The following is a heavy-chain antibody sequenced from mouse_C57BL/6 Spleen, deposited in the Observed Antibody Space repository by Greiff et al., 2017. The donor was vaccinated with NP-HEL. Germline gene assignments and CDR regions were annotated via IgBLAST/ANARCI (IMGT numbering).Heavy chain of an antibody. Sequence: EVMLVESGGGLVKPGGSLKLSCAASGFTFSDYGMHWVRQAPEKGLEWVAYISSGSSTIYYADTVKGRFTISRDNAKNTLFLQMTSLRSEDTAMYYCARRKIYYYGSSSYYYAMDYWGQGTSVTVSS. J-gene: IGHJ4*01. CDR3: ARRKIYYYGSSSYYYAMDY. CDR1: GFTFSDYG. D-gene: IGHD1-1*01. V-gene: IGHV5-17*01. CDR2: ISSGSSTI.